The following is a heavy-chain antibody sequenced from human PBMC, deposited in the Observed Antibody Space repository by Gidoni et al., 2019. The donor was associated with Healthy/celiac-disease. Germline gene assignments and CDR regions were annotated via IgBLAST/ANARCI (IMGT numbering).Heavy chain of an antibody. CDR3: ATRGVAIAAAMAFDY. V-gene: IGHV3-23*01. Sequence: EVQLLESGGGLVQPGGSLRLSCAASGFTFSSYAMSWVRKAPGKGLEWGSAISGSGGSTSYADSVKGRFTISRDNSKNTLYLQMNSLRAEDTAVYYCATRGVAIAAAMAFDYWGQGTLVTVSS. CDR1: GFTFSSYA. D-gene: IGHD6-13*01. J-gene: IGHJ4*02. CDR2: ISGSGGST.